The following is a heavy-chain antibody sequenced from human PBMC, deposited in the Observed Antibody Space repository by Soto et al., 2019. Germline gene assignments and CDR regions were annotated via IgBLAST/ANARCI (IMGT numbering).Heavy chain of an antibody. J-gene: IGHJ4*02. CDR1: GFTFSGYG. CDR2: IRYAGSNI. V-gene: IGHV3-30*02. D-gene: IGHD2-21*01. CDR3: ARDVVGATAFWGSLDY. Sequence: QVQLVESGGGVVQPGGSLRLSCVASGFTFSGYGMLWVRQAPGKGLERVAIIRYAGSNIYYAASVRCGFAISMDNSTKTLFLQMDSPGAEETVVYYWARDVVGATAFWGSLDYWGQGALVTVSS.